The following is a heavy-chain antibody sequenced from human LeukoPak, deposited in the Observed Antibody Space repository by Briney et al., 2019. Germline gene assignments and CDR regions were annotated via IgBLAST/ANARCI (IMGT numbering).Heavy chain of an antibody. V-gene: IGHV3-23*01. D-gene: IGHD2-15*01. CDR1: GFTFSSYA. J-gene: IGHJ4*02. CDR2: ISGNGGSI. Sequence: GGSLRLSCAASGFTFSSYAMDWVRQAPGQGLEWISVISGNGGSIYYADSVKGRFTISRDKAKKTVYLQMNSLRVEDTAVYYCAREWWYLDYWGQGTLVTVSS. CDR3: AREWWYLDY.